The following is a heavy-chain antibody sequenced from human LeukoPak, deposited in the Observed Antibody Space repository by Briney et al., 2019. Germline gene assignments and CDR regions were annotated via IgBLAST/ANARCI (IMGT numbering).Heavy chain of an antibody. CDR1: GFTFTSSA. V-gene: IGHV1-58*02. J-gene: IGHJ4*02. CDR2: IVVGSGNT. Sequence: SVKVSCKASGFTFTSSAMQWVRQARGQRLEWIGWIVVGSGNTNYAQKFQERVTITRDMSTSTAYMELSSPRSEDTAVYYCAVAPIRKYYYDSSGYYFDYWGQGTLVTVSS. CDR3: AVAPIRKYYYDSSGYYFDY. D-gene: IGHD3-22*01.